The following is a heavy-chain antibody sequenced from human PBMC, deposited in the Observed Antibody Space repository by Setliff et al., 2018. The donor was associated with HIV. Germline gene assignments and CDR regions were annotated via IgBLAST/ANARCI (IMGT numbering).Heavy chain of an antibody. V-gene: IGHV5-51*01. CDR2: IYPGDSDT. Sequence: GESLKISCKASGYTFTNNWIGWVRQMPGKGLDWMGIIYPGDSDTRYSPSFQGQVTISVDRSINTAYLQWSSLKASDTAMYYCARVVNDFVVRGFVYYMDVWGKGTSVTVS. CDR3: ARVVNDFVVRGFVYYMDV. J-gene: IGHJ6*03. CDR1: GYTFTNNW. D-gene: IGHD3-10*01.